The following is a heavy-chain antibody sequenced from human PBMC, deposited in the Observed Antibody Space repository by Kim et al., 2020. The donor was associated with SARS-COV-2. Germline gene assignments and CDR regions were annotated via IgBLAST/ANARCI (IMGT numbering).Heavy chain of an antibody. Sequence: YSPSFQGQVTISADKSICTAYLQWSSLKASDTAMYYCARPSVLGGGAFDIWGQGTMVTVSS. D-gene: IGHD3-10*01. J-gene: IGHJ3*02. V-gene: IGHV5-51*01. CDR3: ARPSVLGGGAFDI.